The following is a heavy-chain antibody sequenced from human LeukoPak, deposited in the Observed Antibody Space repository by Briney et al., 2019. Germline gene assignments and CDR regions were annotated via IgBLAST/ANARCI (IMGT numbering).Heavy chain of an antibody. J-gene: IGHJ5*02. D-gene: IGHD3-3*01. CDR1: GGSISSYY. CDR3: ARVSPGVVSERFDP. V-gene: IGHV4-59*01. Sequence: SETLSLTCTVSGGSISSYYWSWIRQPPGKGLEWIGYIYYSGSTNYNPSLKSRVTISVDTSKNQFSLKLSSVTAADTAVYYCARVSPGVVSERFDPWGQGTLVTVSS. CDR2: IYYSGST.